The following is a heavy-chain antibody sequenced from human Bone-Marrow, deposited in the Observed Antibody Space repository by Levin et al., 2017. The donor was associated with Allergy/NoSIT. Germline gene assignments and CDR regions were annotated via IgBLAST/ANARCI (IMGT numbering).Heavy chain of an antibody. Sequence: SGGSLRLSCAASGFTFRSYWMSWVRQAPGKGLEWVANIKEDGSEKYYVDSVKGRFTISRDNAKNSLYLQMNNLRAEDTAVYYCARALVVAATQRRWNPYYNYGMDVWGQGTTVTVSS. CDR3: ARALVVAATQRRWNPYYNYGMDV. CDR2: IKEDGSEK. V-gene: IGHV3-7*01. CDR1: GFTFRSYW. D-gene: IGHD2-15*01. J-gene: IGHJ6*02.